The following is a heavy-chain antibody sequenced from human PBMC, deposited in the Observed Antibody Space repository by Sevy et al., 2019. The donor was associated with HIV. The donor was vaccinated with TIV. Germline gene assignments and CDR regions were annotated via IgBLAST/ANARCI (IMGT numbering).Heavy chain of an antibody. CDR3: ARGWMMAQTFDY. D-gene: IGHD5-12*01. Sequence: GGSLRLSCVASGFTFSSYWMHWVRQAPGKGLVWVSRINNDGSSTSYADSVEGRFTMSRDNAKNTLYLQMNSLRAEDTAVYYCARGWMMAQTFDYWGQGTLVTVSS. CDR2: INNDGSST. CDR1: GFTFSSYW. V-gene: IGHV3-74*01. J-gene: IGHJ4*02.